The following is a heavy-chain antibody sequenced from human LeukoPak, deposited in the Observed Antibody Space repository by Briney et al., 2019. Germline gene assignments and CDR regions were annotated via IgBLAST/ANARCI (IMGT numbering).Heavy chain of an antibody. CDR2: ISAYNGNT. Sequence: GPVKVSCKASGYTFTSYGISWVRQAPGQGLEWMGWISAYNGNTNYAQKFQGRVTMTRDTSISTAYMELSRLRSDDTAVYYCARGPAVVMITLGPTTGPYGMDVWGQGTTVTVSS. CDR1: GYTFTSYG. J-gene: IGHJ6*02. D-gene: IGHD3-16*01. V-gene: IGHV1-18*01. CDR3: ARGPAVVMITLGPTTGPYGMDV.